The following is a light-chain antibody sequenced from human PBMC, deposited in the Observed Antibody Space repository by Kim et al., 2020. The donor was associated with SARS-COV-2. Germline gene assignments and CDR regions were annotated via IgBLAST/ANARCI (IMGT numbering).Light chain of an antibody. CDR2: SNN. CDR1: RSNIGSNT. Sequence: GQRITIACSGRRSNIGSNTVNWYQQLPGTAPKLLIYSNNQRPSGIPDRFSGSKSGTSASLAISGLQSEDEADYYCAAWDDSLNGWVFGGGTQLTVL. J-gene: IGLJ3*02. V-gene: IGLV1-44*01. CDR3: AAWDDSLNGWV.